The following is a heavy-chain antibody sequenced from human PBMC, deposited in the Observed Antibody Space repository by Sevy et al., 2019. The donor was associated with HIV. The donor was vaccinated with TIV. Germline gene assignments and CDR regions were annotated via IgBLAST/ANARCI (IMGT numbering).Heavy chain of an antibody. CDR1: GDSISSYF. V-gene: IGHV4-59*01. CDR2: IYYSGSS. J-gene: IGHJ4*02. CDR3: ARGSAVVPRALVY. D-gene: IGHD2-15*01. Sequence: SENLSLTCNVSGDSISSYFWSWFRQPPGKGLEWIGYIYYSGSSEYNPSLRSRVTISIDTSKKYLSMKLTSVTAADTAVYYCARGSAVVPRALVYWGQGTLVTVSS.